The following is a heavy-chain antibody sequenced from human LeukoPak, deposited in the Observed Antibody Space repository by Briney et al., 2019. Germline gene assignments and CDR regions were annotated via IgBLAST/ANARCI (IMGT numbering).Heavy chain of an antibody. CDR1: GITFNNYA. D-gene: IGHD3-10*01. Sequence: GGSLRLSCAASGITFNNYAMSWVRQAPGQGLEWVANINTDGSTTNYVESVRGRFTISRDNTRNSLSLQMNNLRDEDTAVYYCARNRGGQQFDCWGQGTLLTVSS. V-gene: IGHV3-7*01. J-gene: IGHJ4*02. CDR2: INTDGSTT. CDR3: ARNRGGQQFDC.